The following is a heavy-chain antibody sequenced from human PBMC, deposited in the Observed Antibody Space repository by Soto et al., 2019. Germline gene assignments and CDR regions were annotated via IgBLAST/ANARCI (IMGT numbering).Heavy chain of an antibody. CDR3: AKVTHRGPIAVAGPLGS. Sequence: QVHLVQSGAEVKKPGASVNVSCQASGSITNHHMHWVRQAPGQGLEWRGIFNPSGLSTTYAQKFQGRVTITGDTSTSTVYMELSSLTSEDTAVYFCAKVTHRGPIAVAGPLGSWGQGTLVIVS. J-gene: IGHJ4*02. CDR2: FNPSGLST. CDR1: GSITNHH. D-gene: IGHD6-19*01. V-gene: IGHV1-46*01.